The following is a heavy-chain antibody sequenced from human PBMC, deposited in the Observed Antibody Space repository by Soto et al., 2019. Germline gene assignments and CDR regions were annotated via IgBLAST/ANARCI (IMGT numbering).Heavy chain of an antibody. Sequence: SVKGRFTISRDNAKNSLYLQMKSLRDEDTAVYYCAINIRITTFGVVQPDPYYGMDVWGQGTTVTVSS. D-gene: IGHD3-3*01. V-gene: IGHV3-48*02. J-gene: IGHJ6*02. CDR3: AINIRITTFGVVQPDPYYGMDV.